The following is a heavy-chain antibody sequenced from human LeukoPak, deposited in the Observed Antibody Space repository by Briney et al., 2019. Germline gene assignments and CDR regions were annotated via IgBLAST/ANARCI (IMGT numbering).Heavy chain of an antibody. Sequence: QPGGSLRLSCAASGFTFSSYSMNWVRQAPGKGLEWVSAISGSGGSTYYADSVKGRFTISRDNSKNTLYLQMNSLRAEDTAVYYCAKDPLEGGYHPNWFDPWGQGTLVTVSS. CDR3: AKDPLEGGYHPNWFDP. CDR2: ISGSGGST. V-gene: IGHV3-23*01. D-gene: IGHD3-22*01. CDR1: GFTFSSYS. J-gene: IGHJ5*02.